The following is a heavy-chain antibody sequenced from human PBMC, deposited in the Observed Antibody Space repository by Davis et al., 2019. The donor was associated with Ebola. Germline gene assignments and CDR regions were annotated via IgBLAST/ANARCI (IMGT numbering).Heavy chain of an antibody. Sequence: PSETLSLTCAVSGYSISSGYYWGWIRQPPGKGLEWIGSIYHSGSTYYNPSLKSRVTISVDTSKNQFSLKLSSVTAADTAVYYCARLYGGNSRPVDYWGQGTLVTVSS. CDR2: IYHSGST. D-gene: IGHD4-23*01. CDR3: ARLYGGNSRPVDY. CDR1: GYSISSGYY. J-gene: IGHJ4*02. V-gene: IGHV4-38-2*01.